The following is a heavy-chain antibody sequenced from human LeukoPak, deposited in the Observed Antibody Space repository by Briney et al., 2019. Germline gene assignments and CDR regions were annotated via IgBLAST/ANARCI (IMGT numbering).Heavy chain of an antibody. CDR3: AKFPSYQYYYYYMNV. V-gene: IGHV3-23*01. CDR2: ISGSGGST. CDR1: GFTFSSYA. J-gene: IGHJ6*03. Sequence: GGSLRLSCAASGFTFSSYAMSWVRQAPGKGLEWVSGISGSGGSTYYADSVKGRFTISGDNSKNTLYLQMNSLRAEDTAVYYCAKFPSYQYYYYYMNVWGKGTTVTVSS.